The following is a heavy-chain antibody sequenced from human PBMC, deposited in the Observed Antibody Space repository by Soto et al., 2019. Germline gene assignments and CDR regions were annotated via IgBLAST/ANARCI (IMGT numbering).Heavy chain of an antibody. CDR2: MNPNSGNT. CDR3: ARVRGYCSGGSCYRNNWFDP. D-gene: IGHD2-15*01. CDR1: GYTFTSYD. J-gene: IGHJ5*02. V-gene: IGHV1-8*01. Sequence: ASVKVSCKASGYTFTSYDINWVRQATGQGLEWMGWMNPNSGNTGYAQKFQGRVTMTRNTSISTAYMELSSLRSEDTAVYYCARVRGYCSGGSCYRNNWFDPWGQGTLVTVSS.